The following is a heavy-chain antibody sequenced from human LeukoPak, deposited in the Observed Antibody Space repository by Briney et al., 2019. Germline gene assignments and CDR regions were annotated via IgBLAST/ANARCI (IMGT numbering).Heavy chain of an antibody. J-gene: IGHJ6*03. CDR2: IKCDGSDK. V-gene: IGHV3-52*01. Sequence: PGGSLRLSCAASGFTFSSSWMHWVCQAPEKGLEWVADIKCDGSDKYYVDSVKGRLTISRDNAKNSLYLQVNSLRAEDVTLRCYYDSSGFGYYYYYMDVWGKGTTVTISS. D-gene: IGHD3-22*01. CDR3: YDSSGFGYYYYYMDV. CDR1: GFTFSSSW.